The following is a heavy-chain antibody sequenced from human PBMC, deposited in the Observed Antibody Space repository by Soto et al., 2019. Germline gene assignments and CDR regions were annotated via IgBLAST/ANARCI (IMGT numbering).Heavy chain of an antibody. J-gene: IGHJ6*02. Sequence: VQLVESGGGVVRPGSSLRLSCAATGFTFSVYAMTWVRQAPGKGLEWVSAVTANGGSTYSADSVKGRFTISRDNSKNTLFLQMNSLRAEDTAVYYCASLGVGDWANYYYYYGMDVWGQGTTVTVSS. CDR3: ASLGVGDWANYYYYYGMDV. V-gene: IGHV3-23*04. CDR1: GFTFSVYA. CDR2: VTANGGST. D-gene: IGHD2-21*02.